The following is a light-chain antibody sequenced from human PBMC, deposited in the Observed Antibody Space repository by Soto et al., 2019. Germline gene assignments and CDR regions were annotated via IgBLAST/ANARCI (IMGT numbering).Light chain of an antibody. J-gene: IGLJ2*01. CDR1: SSDVGAFTS. V-gene: IGLV2-14*03. Sequence: SVLTQPASVSGSPGQSITISCTGTSSDVGAFTSVSWYQQHPGKAPKLIIYDIIHRPSGVSDRFSGSKSVNTASLTISGLQPEDEATYHCSSYSRSTTLVVFGGGTKLTVL. CDR3: SSYSRSTTLVV. CDR2: DII.